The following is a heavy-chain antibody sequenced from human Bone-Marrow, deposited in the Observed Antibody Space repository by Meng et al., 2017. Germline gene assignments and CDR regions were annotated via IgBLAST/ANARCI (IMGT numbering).Heavy chain of an antibody. D-gene: IGHD6-13*01. J-gene: IGHJ4*02. Sequence: QVHLEQGGARLLKPSETLSLTCAVYGGSFSGYYWSWIRQPPGKGLEWIGEINHSGSTNYNPSLKSRVTISVDTSKNQFSLKLSSVTAADTAVYYCARGRIAAAAALAYWGQGTLVTVSS. CDR1: GGSFSGYY. CDR2: INHSGST. V-gene: IGHV4-34*01. CDR3: ARGRIAAAAALAY.